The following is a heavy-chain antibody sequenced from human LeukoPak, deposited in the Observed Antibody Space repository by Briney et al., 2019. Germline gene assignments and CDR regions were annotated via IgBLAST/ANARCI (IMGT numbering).Heavy chain of an antibody. Sequence: SETLSLTCTVSGGSISSYYWSWIRQPPGKGLEWIGYIYYSGSTNYDPSLKSRVTISVDTSKNQFSLKLSSVTAADTAVYYCARHSAQRKFGPGGWFHPRGQGTLVTVSS. CDR2: IYYSGST. CDR3: ARHSAQRKFGPGGWFHP. D-gene: IGHD1-26*01. CDR1: GGSISSYY. V-gene: IGHV4-59*08. J-gene: IGHJ5*02.